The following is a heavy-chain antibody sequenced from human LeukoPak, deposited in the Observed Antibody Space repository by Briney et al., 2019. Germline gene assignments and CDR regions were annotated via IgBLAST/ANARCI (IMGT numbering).Heavy chain of an antibody. D-gene: IGHD3-10*01. CDR1: GFIVSTSN. Sequence: GGSLRLSCAASGFIVSTSNMNWVRQAPGKGLEWVSFMSSSSRTIYYADSAKGRVSISRDNAKNSLYLQMNSLRDEDTAIYYCAIFGLGSGSRDYWGQGTLVTVSS. CDR2: MSSSSRTI. J-gene: IGHJ4*02. CDR3: AIFGLGSGSRDY. V-gene: IGHV3-48*02.